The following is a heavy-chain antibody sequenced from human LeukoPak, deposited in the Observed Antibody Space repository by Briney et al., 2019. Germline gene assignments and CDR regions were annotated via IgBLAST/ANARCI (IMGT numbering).Heavy chain of an antibody. CDR2: ISGYNGDT. J-gene: IGHJ5*02. D-gene: IGHD1-26*01. V-gene: IGHV1-18*01. CDR1: GYTFTNHG. Sequence: ASVKVSCKASGYTFTNHGISWVRQAPGQGLEWMGWISGYNGDTNYAQKLQGRVTMTTDTSTSTAYMELRSLTSDDTAVYYCARDHGGGAQFDPWGQGTLVTVSS. CDR3: ARDHGGGAQFDP.